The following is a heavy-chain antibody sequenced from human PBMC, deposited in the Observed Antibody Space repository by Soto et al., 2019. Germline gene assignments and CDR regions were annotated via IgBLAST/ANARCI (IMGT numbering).Heavy chain of an antibody. J-gene: IGHJ4*02. D-gene: IGHD6-19*01. Sequence: GGSLRLSCAASGFTFSSYAMSWVRQAPGKGLEWVSAISSSGCSTYYADSGKGRFTISRDNSKNTLYLQMNSLAAEDMAVYYCAIVSAVAGTGLFFDFWGQGTLVTVSS. CDR2: ISSSGCST. CDR3: AIVSAVAGTGLFFDF. CDR1: GFTFSSYA. V-gene: IGHV3-23*01.